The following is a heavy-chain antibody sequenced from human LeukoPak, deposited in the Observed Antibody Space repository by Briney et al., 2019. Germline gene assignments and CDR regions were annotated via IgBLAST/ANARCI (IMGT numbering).Heavy chain of an antibody. CDR2: IYYSGST. Sequence: SETLSLTCTVSGGSISSSSYYWGWIRQPPGKGLEWIGYIYYSGSTNYNPSLKSRVTISVDTSKNQFSLRLSSVTAADTAVYYCARARSANYCSSTSCYLPKTYYFDYWGQGTLVTVSS. CDR1: GGSISSSSYY. CDR3: ARARSANYCSSTSCYLPKTYYFDY. D-gene: IGHD2-2*01. V-gene: IGHV4-61*05. J-gene: IGHJ4*02.